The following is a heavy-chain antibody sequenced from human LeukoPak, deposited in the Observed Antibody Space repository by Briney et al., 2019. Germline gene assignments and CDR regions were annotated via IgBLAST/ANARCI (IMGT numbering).Heavy chain of an antibody. CDR2: IFPSSGDI. V-gene: IGHV3-23*01. J-gene: IGHJ5*02. Sequence: GGSLSLSCVASVFTSSTFAMIWVRQPPGKGLEWVSSIFPSSGDIHYADPVRGLFTISRDNSRNTLSLQMTSLRAEDTAIYCCATYRQVLLPFEAWGQGTLVTVS. D-gene: IGHD2-8*02. CDR1: VFTSSTFA. CDR3: ATYRQVLLPFEA.